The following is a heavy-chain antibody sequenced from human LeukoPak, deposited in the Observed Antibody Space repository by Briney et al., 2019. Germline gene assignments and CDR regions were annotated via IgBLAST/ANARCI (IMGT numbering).Heavy chain of an antibody. J-gene: IGHJ6*02. Sequence: PGGSLRLSCAASGFTFSSYAMSWVRQAPGKGLEWVSRINNDGSSASYVDSVKGRFTISRDNAKNTLFLQMNSLRAEGTAVYYCARRGTGHGMDVWGQGTTVIVSS. CDR2: INNDGSSA. CDR3: ARRGTGHGMDV. V-gene: IGHV3-74*01. CDR1: GFTFSSYA. D-gene: IGHD1-1*01.